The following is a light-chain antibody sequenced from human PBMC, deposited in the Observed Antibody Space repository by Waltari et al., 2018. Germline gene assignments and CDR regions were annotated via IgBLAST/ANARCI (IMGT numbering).Light chain of an antibody. CDR2: GAS. J-gene: IGKJ1*01. CDR3: QKYDRLPAT. V-gene: IGKV3-20*01. Sequence: EIVLTQSPGTLSLSPGERGTLSCRASQSVSRFLAWYQQKHGQAPRLLIYGASTRATGSPDRCSGSGSGTDGSLTISRLEPEEGEVYYCQKYDRLPATFGQGTKVEIK. CDR1: QSVSRF.